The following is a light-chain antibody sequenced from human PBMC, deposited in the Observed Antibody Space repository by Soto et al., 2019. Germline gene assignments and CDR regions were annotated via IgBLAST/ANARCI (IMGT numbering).Light chain of an antibody. CDR3: QHYNSYSRT. Sequence: DIQMTQSPSTLSSSVGYRVTITCRSSQSISTWLAWYHQKPGKAPKVLIYKASILESGVPSRFSGSGSATEFTLTISSLQPDDFETYYCQHYNSYSRTFGQGTKVDIK. CDR1: QSISTW. V-gene: IGKV1-5*03. J-gene: IGKJ1*01. CDR2: KAS.